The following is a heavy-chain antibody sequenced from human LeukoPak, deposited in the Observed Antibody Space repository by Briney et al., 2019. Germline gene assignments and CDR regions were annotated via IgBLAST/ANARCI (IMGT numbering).Heavy chain of an antibody. CDR3: AHNRVEMDSSGYSGSY. CDR2: ISGSGGDT. J-gene: IGHJ4*02. V-gene: IGHV3-23*01. CDR1: GFTFTKYA. Sequence: GGSLRLSCAASGFTFTKYAMSWVRQASGKGLEWVSVISGSGGDTTYADSVKGRFTISRDNSKNTLFLQMSSLRVEDTAVYYCAHNRVEMDSSGYSGSYWGQGTLVTVSS. D-gene: IGHD3-22*01.